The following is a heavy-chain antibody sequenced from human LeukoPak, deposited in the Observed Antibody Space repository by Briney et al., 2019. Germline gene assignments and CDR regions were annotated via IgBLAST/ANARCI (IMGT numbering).Heavy chain of an antibody. CDR2: INPNSGGT. CDR3: ARLEIGYSSVVHRGGTDY. J-gene: IGHJ4*02. V-gene: IGHV1-2*02. CDR1: GYTFTGYH. D-gene: IGHD1-1*01. Sequence: ASVKVSCKASGYTFTGYHMHWVRQAPGQGLEWMGWINPNSGGTNYAQKFQGRVTMTRDTSISTAYMELSRLRSDDTAVYYCARLEIGYSSVVHRGGTDYWGQGTLVTVSS.